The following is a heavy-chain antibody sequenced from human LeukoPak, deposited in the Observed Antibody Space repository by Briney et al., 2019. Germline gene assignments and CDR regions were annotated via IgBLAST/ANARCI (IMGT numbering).Heavy chain of an antibody. CDR3: AKDLVQNYYGSEGAIDI. V-gene: IGHV3-23*01. CDR2: ITNSGGNT. Sequence: PGGSLRLSCAASGFTFSTYAMSWVRQAPGKGLEWVSSITNSGGNTFYPDSVKGRFTISRDNSKNTLYLQMNSPRAEDTAVYYCAKDLVQNYYGSEGAIDIWGQGTMVTVSS. D-gene: IGHD3-10*01. CDR1: GFTFSTYA. J-gene: IGHJ3*02.